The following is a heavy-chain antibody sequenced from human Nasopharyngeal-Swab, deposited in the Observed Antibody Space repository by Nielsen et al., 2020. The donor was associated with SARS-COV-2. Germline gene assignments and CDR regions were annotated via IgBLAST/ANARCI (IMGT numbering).Heavy chain of an antibody. Sequence: WIRQPPGKGLEWIGSIHYSGNRNYNPSLRSRLSISVDTSKNQFSLQLSSVTAADTAVYYCARLRGDYAADAFDIWGQGTMVTVSS. D-gene: IGHD4-17*01. CDR3: ARLRGDYAADAFDI. V-gene: IGHV4-39*01. J-gene: IGHJ3*02. CDR2: IHYSGNR.